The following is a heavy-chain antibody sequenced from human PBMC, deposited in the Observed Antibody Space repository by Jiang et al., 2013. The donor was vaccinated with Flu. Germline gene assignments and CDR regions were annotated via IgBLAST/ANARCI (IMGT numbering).Heavy chain of an antibody. Sequence: GAEVKKPGESLKISCKGSGYSFTSYWIGWVRQMPGNGLEWMGIIYPGDSDTRYSPSFQGQVTISADKSISTAYLQWSSLKASDTAMYYCASRTYYYGSEDAFDIWGQGTMVTVSS. D-gene: IGHD3-10*01. V-gene: IGHV5-51*03. CDR1: GYSFTSYW. J-gene: IGHJ3*02. CDR3: ASRTYYYGSEDAFDI. CDR2: IYPGDSDT.